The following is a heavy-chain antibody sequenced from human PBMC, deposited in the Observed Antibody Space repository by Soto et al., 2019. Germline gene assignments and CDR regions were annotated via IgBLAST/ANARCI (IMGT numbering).Heavy chain of an antibody. J-gene: IGHJ4*02. V-gene: IGHV1-69*01. D-gene: IGHD1-7*01. Sequence: QVQLVQSGAEVKKPGSSVKVSCKASGGTFSSYAISWVRQAPGQGLEWMGGIIPIFGTATYAQKFQGRVTITADESTSTAYMELSSLRSEDTAVYYCARDSQRTGTTDFDYWGQGTLVTVSS. CDR2: IIPIFGTA. CDR1: GGTFSSYA. CDR3: ARDSQRTGTTDFDY.